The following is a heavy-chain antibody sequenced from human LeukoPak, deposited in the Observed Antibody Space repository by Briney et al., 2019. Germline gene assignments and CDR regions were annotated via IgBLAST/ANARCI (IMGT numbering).Heavy chain of an antibody. D-gene: IGHD6-25*01. CDR3: ARDSLLRGSGWDYWYFDL. V-gene: IGHV4-61*01. CDR1: GGXVSNGNYY. Sequence: SETLSLTCTVSGGXVSNGNYYWSWIRQPPGKGLEWIGNMHYSGSTNYNPSLKSRVTISVDTSMNQFSLLLTSATAADTAVYYCARDSLLRGSGWDYWYFDLWGRGTLVTVSS. J-gene: IGHJ2*01. CDR2: MHYSGST.